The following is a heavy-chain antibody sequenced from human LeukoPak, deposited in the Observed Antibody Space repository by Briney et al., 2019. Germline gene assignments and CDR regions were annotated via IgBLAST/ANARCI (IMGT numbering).Heavy chain of an antibody. D-gene: IGHD1-26*01. J-gene: IGHJ4*02. CDR3: ARTRLSYPGSEYYFDY. CDR2: INWNGGST. V-gene: IGHV3-20*04. CDR1: GFTFDDYG. Sequence: GGSLRLSCAASGFTFDDYGMSWVRQAPGKGLEWVSGINWNGGSTGYADSVKGRFTISRDNAKNSLYLQMNSLRSEDTAVYYCARTRLSYPGSEYYFDYWGQGTLVTVSS.